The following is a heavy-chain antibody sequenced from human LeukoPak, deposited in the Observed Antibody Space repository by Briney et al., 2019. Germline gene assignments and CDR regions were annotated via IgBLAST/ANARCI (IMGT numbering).Heavy chain of an antibody. CDR3: ARASIMITFGGVIVGLYYFDY. J-gene: IGHJ4*02. V-gene: IGHV1-18*01. D-gene: IGHD3-16*02. CDR2: ISAYNGNT. CDR1: GYTFTSYG. Sequence: EASVKVSCKASGYTFTSYGISWVRQAPGQGLEWMGWISAYNGNTNYAQKHQGRVTMTTDTSTSTAYMELRSLRSDDTAVYYCARASIMITFGGVIVGLYYFDYWGQGTLVTVSS.